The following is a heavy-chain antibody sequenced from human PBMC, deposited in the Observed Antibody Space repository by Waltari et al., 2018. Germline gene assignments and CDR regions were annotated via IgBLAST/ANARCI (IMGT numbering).Heavy chain of an antibody. CDR2: IDPSDSYT. Sequence: DVQLLQSGAEVQKPGEALTISCEGPGDTFPSHWFSWVRQMAGKGLEWVGRIDPSDSYTNYSPSFQGHVTISADKSISTAYLQWSSLKASDTAMYYCARSGSIAAAGTLDWFDPWGQGTLVTVSS. CDR3: ARSGSIAAAGTLDWFDP. D-gene: IGHD6-13*01. V-gene: IGHV5-10-1*01. CDR1: GDTFPSHW. J-gene: IGHJ5*02.